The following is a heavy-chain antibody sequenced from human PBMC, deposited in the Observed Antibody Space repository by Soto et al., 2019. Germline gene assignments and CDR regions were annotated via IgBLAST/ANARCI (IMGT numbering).Heavy chain of an antibody. V-gene: IGHV3-30-3*01. CDR2: ISFEGADT. CDR3: SRGQDTARLLDY. D-gene: IGHD5-18*01. Sequence: PGGSLRLSCASCGFPHKRYAMHGVRQAHGKGLEWVAVISFEGADTWYADSAKGRFNVSRENSKNTLFLQVSSSRAEDSAVYDCSRGQDTARLLDYWGQGTLVTVS. CDR1: GFPHKRYA. J-gene: IGHJ4*02.